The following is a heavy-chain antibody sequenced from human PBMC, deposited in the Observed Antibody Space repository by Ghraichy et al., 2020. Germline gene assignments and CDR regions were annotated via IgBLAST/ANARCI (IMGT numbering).Heavy chain of an antibody. V-gene: IGHV3-23*01. CDR3: AFGGGRGQFADIHYYYALDV. CDR2: IYGNGGT. CDR1: GFTFSTFA. Sequence: GGSLRLSCAASGFTFSTFAISCVRQAPGKGLEWVSAIYGNGGTYYADSVRGRFSISRDNFKNTLYLQMNRLKVEHTAVYYCAFGGGRGQFADIHYYYALDVWGQGTTVTVSS. D-gene: IGHD4-23*01. J-gene: IGHJ6*02.